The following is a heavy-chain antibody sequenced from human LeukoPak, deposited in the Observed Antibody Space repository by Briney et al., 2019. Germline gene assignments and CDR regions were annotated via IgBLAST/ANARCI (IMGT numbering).Heavy chain of an antibody. CDR3: ARGAYSSGWPDAFDI. D-gene: IGHD6-19*01. V-gene: IGHV1-2*04. J-gene: IGHJ3*02. CDR2: INPNSGGT. Sequence: GASEKVSCKASGYTFTGYYMHWVRQAPGQGLEWMGWINPNSGGTNYAQKFQGWVTMTRDTSISTAYMELSRLRSDDTAVYYCARGAYSSGWPDAFDIWGQGTMVTVSS. CDR1: GYTFTGYY.